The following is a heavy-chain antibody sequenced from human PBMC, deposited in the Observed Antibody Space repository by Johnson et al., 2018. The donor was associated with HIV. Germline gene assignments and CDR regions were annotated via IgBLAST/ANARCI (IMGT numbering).Heavy chain of an antibody. CDR2: ISYDGSNK. CDR3: ARAGSSSDDAFDI. CDR1: GFTFSSYA. D-gene: IGHD6-6*01. V-gene: IGHV3-30*04. J-gene: IGHJ3*02. Sequence: QMLLVESGGGLVQPGGSLRLSCAASGFTFSSYAMHWVRQAPGKGLEWVAVISYDGSNKYYADSVKGRFTISRDNSKNTLYLQMNSLRAEDTAVYYCARAGSSSDDAFDIWGQGTMVTVSS.